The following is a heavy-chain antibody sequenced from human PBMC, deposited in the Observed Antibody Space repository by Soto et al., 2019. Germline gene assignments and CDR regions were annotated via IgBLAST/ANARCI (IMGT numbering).Heavy chain of an antibody. D-gene: IGHD3-10*01. CDR1: GGSISSYY. J-gene: IGHJ4*02. V-gene: IGHV4-59*01. CDR3: ARGEGLGFGELSHFDY. CDR2: IYYSGST. Sequence: SETLSLTCTVSGGSISSYYWSWIRQPPGKGLEWIGYIYYSGSTNYNPSLKSRVTISVDTSKNQFSLKLSSVTAADTAVYYCARGEGLGFGELSHFDYWGQGTLVTVSS.